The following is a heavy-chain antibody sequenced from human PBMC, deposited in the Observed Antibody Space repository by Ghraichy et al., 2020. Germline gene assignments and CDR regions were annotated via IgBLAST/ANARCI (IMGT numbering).Heavy chain of an antibody. CDR2: ISSSSGYI. J-gene: IGHJ4*02. Sequence: GGSLRLSCAASGFIFSSYAMSWVRQAPGKGLEWVSSISSSSGYIYYADSVKGRFTISRDNAKDSLYLQMNSLRVEDTAVYYCAREIVSSWSYDQWGQGTLVTVSS. D-gene: IGHD1-26*01. V-gene: IGHV3-21*01. CDR1: GFIFSSYA. CDR3: AREIVSSWSYDQ.